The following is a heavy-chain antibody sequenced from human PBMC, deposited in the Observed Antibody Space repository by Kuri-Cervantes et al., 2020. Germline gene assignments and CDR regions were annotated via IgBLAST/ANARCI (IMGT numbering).Heavy chain of an antibody. CDR3: AREGPYYYDSSGYYYAEVYFDY. J-gene: IGHJ4*02. CDR1: GYTFTSYA. V-gene: IGHV1-3*01. Sequence: ASVKVSCKASGYTFTSYAMHWVRQAPGQRLEWMGWINAGNGNTKYSQKFQGRVTITRDTSASTAYMELSSLRSEDTAVYYCAREGPYYYDSSGYYYAEVYFDYWGQGTLVTVSS. CDR2: INAGNGNT. D-gene: IGHD3-22*01.